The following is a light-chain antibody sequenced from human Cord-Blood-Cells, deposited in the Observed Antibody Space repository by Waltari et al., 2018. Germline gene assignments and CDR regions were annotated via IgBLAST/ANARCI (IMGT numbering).Light chain of an antibody. CDR1: SSDVGGSNY. CDR3: ISYAGINNLV. J-gene: IGLJ3*02. CDR2: EVS. Sequence: QSALTQPPPASGSPGQPVTISCTGTSSDVGGSNYVSWYQQHPGNAPKLMIYEVSKRPSGVPDRFSGSESVNTTALTVSGLQAEDEADYYCISYAGINNLVFGGGTKLTVL. V-gene: IGLV2-8*01.